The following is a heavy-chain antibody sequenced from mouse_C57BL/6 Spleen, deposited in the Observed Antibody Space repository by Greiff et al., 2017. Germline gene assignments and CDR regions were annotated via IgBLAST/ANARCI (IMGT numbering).Heavy chain of an antibody. CDR2: ISYSGST. V-gene: IGHV3-1*01. CDR3: ARAPDGYPYYFDY. D-gene: IGHD2-3*01. J-gene: IGHJ2*01. Sequence: EVKLQESGPGMVKPSQSLSLTCTVTGYSITSGYDWHWIRHFPGNKLEWMGYISYSGSTNYNPSLKSRISITHDTSKNPFFLKLNSVTTEDTATYYCARAPDGYPYYFDYWGQGTTLTVSS. CDR1: GYSITSGYD.